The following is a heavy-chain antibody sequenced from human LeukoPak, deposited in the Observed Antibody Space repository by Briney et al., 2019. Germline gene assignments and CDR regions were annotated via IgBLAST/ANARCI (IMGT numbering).Heavy chain of an antibody. J-gene: IGHJ4*02. CDR3: ARTTLGYCSGSSCYSMGYFDY. D-gene: IGHD2-2*01. Sequence: GSLRLSCAASGFTFSSYAMSWIRQPPGKGLEWIGEINDSGGTTYNPSLKNRVTISVDTSKNQFSLKLSSVTAADTAVFYCARTTLGYCSGSSCYSMGYFDYWGQGILVTVSP. CDR2: INDSGGT. V-gene: IGHV4-34*01. CDR1: GFTFSSYA.